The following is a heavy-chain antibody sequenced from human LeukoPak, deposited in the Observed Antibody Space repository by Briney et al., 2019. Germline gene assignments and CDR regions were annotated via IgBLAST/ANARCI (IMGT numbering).Heavy chain of an antibody. CDR2: IYYSGST. Sequence: PSETLSLTCTVSGGSISSYYWSWIRQPPGKGLEWIGYIYYSGSTNYNPSLKGRVTISVDTSKNQFSLKLSSVTAADTAVYYCARSYSSSWYLTWGQGTLVTVSS. CDR3: ARSYSSSWYLT. V-gene: IGHV4-59*01. CDR1: GGSISSYY. D-gene: IGHD6-13*01. J-gene: IGHJ5*02.